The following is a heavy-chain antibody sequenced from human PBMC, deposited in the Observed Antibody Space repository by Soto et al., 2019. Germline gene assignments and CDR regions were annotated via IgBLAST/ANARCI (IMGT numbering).Heavy chain of an antibody. D-gene: IGHD6-19*01. CDR1: GFTFSSYW. Sequence: EVQLVESGGGLVQPGGSLRLSCAASGFTFSSYWMSWVRQAPEKGLEWVANIKQDGSEKDYVDSVKGRFTISRDNAKNSLYLQMNSLRAEDTAVYYCARGLGWLRSYYYYYGMDVWGQGTTVTVSS. J-gene: IGHJ6*02. V-gene: IGHV3-7*04. CDR3: ARGLGWLRSYYYYYGMDV. CDR2: IKQDGSEK.